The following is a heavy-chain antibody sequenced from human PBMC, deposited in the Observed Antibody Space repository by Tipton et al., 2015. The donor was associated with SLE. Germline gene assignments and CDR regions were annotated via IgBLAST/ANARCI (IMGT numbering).Heavy chain of an antibody. CDR1: GASISTEGYS. Sequence: TLSLTCVVSGASISTEGYSWSWIRQPAGRGLEWIGRVYTSGSTNFNPSLRSRVTISRDTSKNQFAAKLSSVTAADPAIYFCARGGLGFCISGTCYDVTDIWGQGKMGSVSS. CDR3: ARGGLGFCISGTCYDVTDI. CDR2: VYTSGST. V-gene: IGHV4-61*02. D-gene: IGHD2-2*01. J-gene: IGHJ3*02.